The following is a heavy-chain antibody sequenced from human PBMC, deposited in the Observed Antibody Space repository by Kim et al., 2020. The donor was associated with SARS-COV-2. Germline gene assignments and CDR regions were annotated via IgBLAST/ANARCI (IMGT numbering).Heavy chain of an antibody. J-gene: IGHJ4*02. Sequence: GGSLRLSCAASGFTFSSYAMHWVRQAPGKGLEWVAVISYDGSNKYYADSVKGRFTISRDNSKNTLYLQMNSLRAEDTAVYYCARVRGSFIRDYYGSGNHLGDYWGQGTLVTVSS. CDR1: GFTFSSYA. V-gene: IGHV3-30*04. CDR3: ARVRGSFIRDYYGSGNHLGDY. D-gene: IGHD3-10*01. CDR2: ISYDGSNK.